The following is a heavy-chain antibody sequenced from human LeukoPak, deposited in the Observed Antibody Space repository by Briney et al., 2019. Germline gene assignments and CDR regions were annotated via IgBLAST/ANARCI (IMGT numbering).Heavy chain of an antibody. Sequence: SQTLSLTCAISGDSVSGNSGAWNWIRQSPSRGLEWLGRTYYSSKWYNDYAVSVKSRITINPDTSKNQFSLKLSSVTAADTAVYYCARETQMYSSGWYFGGLFDYWGQGTLVTVSS. D-gene: IGHD6-19*01. CDR3: ARETQMYSSGWYFGGLFDY. CDR1: GDSVSGNSGA. CDR2: TYYSSKWYN. V-gene: IGHV6-1*01. J-gene: IGHJ4*02.